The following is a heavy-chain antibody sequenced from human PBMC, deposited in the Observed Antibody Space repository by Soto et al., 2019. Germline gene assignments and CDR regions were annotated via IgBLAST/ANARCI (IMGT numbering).Heavy chain of an antibody. V-gene: IGHV1-18*01. CDR2: INTYNGNS. Sequence: ASVKVSCKASGYTLTNYAISWVLQAPGQGPEWMGWINTYNGNSNYAQKFQGRVTMTTDTSTNTAYMELRSLTSDDTAVYYCARDCTGGSCFCIYWGQGTLVTVS. CDR1: GYTLTNYA. J-gene: IGHJ4*02. CDR3: ARDCTGGSCFCIY. D-gene: IGHD2-15*01.